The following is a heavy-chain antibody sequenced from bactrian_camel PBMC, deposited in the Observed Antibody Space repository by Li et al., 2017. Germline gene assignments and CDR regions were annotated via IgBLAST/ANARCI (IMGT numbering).Heavy chain of an antibody. V-gene: IGHV3S61*01. D-gene: IGHD4*01. CDR1: GFTFHDSD. CDR3: AAVRLGRLCDFRDGDWAY. Sequence: HVQLVESGGGLVQPGETLRLSCTVSGFTFHDSDMRWYRQAPGNKCEMVSMISSDGTTYYSDSVKGRFSISRDNAKNTVYLQMNSLKPEDTATYSCAAVRLGRLCDFRDGDWAYWGQGTQVTVS. CDR2: ISSDGTT. J-gene: IGHJ4*01.